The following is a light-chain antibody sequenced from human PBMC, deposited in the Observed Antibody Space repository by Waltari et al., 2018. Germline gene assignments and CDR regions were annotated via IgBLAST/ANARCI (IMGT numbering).Light chain of an antibody. J-gene: IGLJ2*01. Sequence: QSVLTQQPSASGTPGQTVTISCSGSNSNTGSEPVSWYQQLPGSAPKLLIYSNDRRPSGVPDRFSGSKSGTSASLAITGLQSEDEADYHCAAWDVRLNAVVFGGGTKLTVL. CDR2: SND. CDR3: AAWDVRLNAVV. CDR1: NSNTGSEP. V-gene: IGLV1-44*01.